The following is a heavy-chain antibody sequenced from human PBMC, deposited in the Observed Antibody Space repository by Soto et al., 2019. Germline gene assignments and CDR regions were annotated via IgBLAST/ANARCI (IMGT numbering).Heavy chain of an antibody. CDR3: ARAPLGIDYYYYYGMDV. Sequence: SVKVSCKASGGTFSSYAISWVRQAPGQGLEWMGGIIPIFGTANYAQKFQGRVTITADKSTSTAYMELSSLRSEDTAVYYCARAPLGIDYYYYYGMDVWGQGTTVTVSS. J-gene: IGHJ6*02. CDR1: GGTFSSYA. CDR2: IIPIFGTA. V-gene: IGHV1-69*06.